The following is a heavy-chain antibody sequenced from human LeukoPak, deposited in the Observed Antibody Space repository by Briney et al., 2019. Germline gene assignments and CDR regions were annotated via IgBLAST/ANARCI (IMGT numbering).Heavy chain of an antibody. CDR1: GSTFSSSW. Sequence: GGSLRLSCAASGSTFSSSWMHWVRQAPGKGLVWVSRINSDGSTINYADSVKGRFTIFRDNAKNTLYLQMNSLRAEDTAVYYCARALGSNSDYWGQGTLVTVSS. J-gene: IGHJ4*02. CDR3: ARALGSNSDY. V-gene: IGHV3-74*01. CDR2: INSDGSTI. D-gene: IGHD1-26*01.